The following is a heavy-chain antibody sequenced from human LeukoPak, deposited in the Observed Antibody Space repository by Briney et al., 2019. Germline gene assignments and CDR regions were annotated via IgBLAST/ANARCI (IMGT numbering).Heavy chain of an antibody. CDR3: ARVEDSGYDYWFDP. J-gene: IGHJ5*02. CDR2: IIPILGIA. Sequence: ASVKVSRKASGGTFSSYAISWVRQAPGQGLEWMGRIIPILGIANYAQKFQGRVTITADKSTSTAYMELSSLRSEDTAVYYCARVEDSGYDYWFDPWGQGTLVTVSS. CDR1: GGTFSSYA. D-gene: IGHD5-12*01. V-gene: IGHV1-69*04.